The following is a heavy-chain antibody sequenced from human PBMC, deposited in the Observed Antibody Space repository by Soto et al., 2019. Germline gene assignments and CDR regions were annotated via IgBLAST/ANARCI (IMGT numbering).Heavy chain of an antibody. CDR2: ISAYNGNT. CDR1: GYTFAFYG. CDR3: ARGGYCSGGSCSWEGWFDP. D-gene: IGHD2-15*01. Sequence: ASVNVSCKASGYTFAFYGISWVRQAPGQGLEWMGWISAYNGNTNYAQKLQGRVAMTTDTSTSTAYMELRSLRSDDTAVYYCARGGYCSGGSCSWEGWFDPWGQGTLVTVSS. J-gene: IGHJ5*02. V-gene: IGHV1-18*01.